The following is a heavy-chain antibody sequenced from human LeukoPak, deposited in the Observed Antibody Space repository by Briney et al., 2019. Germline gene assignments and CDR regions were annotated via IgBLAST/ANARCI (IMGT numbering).Heavy chain of an antibody. Sequence: PGGSLRLSCAASGFTFSSYWMSWVRQAPGKGLEWVANIKQDGSEKYYVDSVKGRFTISRDNAKSSLYLQMNSLRAEDTAVYYCARVPRYYYDSSGYYSDYWGQGTLVTVSS. J-gene: IGHJ4*02. CDR3: ARVPRYYYDSSGYYSDY. CDR2: IKQDGSEK. V-gene: IGHV3-7*01. CDR1: GFTFSSYW. D-gene: IGHD3-22*01.